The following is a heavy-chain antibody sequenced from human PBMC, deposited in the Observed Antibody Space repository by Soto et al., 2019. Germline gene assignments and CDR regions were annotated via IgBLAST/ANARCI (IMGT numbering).Heavy chain of an antibody. D-gene: IGHD4-17*01. Sequence: GGSLRLSCAASGFTFSSYGMHWVRQAPGKGLEWVAVIWYDGSNKYYADSVKGRFTISRDNSKNTLYLQMNSLRAEDTAVYYCARDLERSIYGDYAYFDYLGQGTLVTVSS. J-gene: IGHJ4*02. CDR1: GFTFSSYG. CDR2: IWYDGSNK. CDR3: ARDLERSIYGDYAYFDY. V-gene: IGHV3-33*01.